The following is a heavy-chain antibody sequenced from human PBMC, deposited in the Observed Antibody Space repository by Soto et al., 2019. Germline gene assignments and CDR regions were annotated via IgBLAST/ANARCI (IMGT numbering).Heavy chain of an antibody. V-gene: IGHV3-30-3*01. D-gene: IGHD3-22*01. J-gene: IGHJ4*02. CDR1: GLTFSIYA. CDR2: MSPNGNNQ. Sequence: GSLRLSCAAPGLTFSIYALHWVRQAPVKGLEWVAVMSPNGNNQYYADSVKGRFTISRDTSKSTLYLQMTSLRPDDTAVYYCATGANFYYDTSRYWGQGTRVTGS. CDR3: ATGANFYYDTSRY.